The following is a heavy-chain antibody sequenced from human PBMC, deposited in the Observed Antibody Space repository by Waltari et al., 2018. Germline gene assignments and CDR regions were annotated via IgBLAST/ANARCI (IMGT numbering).Heavy chain of an antibody. CDR3: ARKVAVARGVNYFDY. Sequence: QVQLQESGPGLVKPSETLSLTCTVSGGSISSYYWSWIRQPPGKGLEWIGYIYYSGSTTYNPSLKSRVTISVDTSKNQFSLKLSSVTAADTAVYYCARKVAVARGVNYFDYWGQGTLVTVSS. D-gene: IGHD3-10*01. CDR2: IYYSGST. J-gene: IGHJ4*02. CDR1: GGSISSYY. V-gene: IGHV4-59*01.